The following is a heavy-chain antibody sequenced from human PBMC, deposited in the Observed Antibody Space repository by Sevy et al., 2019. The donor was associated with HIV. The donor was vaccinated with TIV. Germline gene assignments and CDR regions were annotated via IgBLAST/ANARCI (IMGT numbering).Heavy chain of an antibody. CDR1: GYKFSDYW. CDR2: IYPGDSDT. J-gene: IGHJ6*02. D-gene: IGHD3-16*01. V-gene: IGHV5-51*01. CDR3: ARGARGTLPSYYYYGLNI. Sequence: GESLKISCQSSGYKFSDYWIAWVRQMPGKGLEWMGIIYPGDSDTRYSPSLQGQVTISVDKSISTAYLEWSSLKASDTAIYYCARGARGTLPSYYYYGLNIWGQRTTVTVSS.